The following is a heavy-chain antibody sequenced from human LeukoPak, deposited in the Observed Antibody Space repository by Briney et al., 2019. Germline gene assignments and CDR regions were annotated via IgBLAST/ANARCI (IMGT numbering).Heavy chain of an antibody. V-gene: IGHV3-7*01. CDR3: ARGGLTAGFDF. D-gene: IGHD3-9*01. J-gene: IGHJ4*02. CDR2: INRDGSQI. CDR1: GFTLSTSW. Sequence: GGSLRLSCAASGFTLSTSWMTWGRQAPGKGLEWVTNINRDGSQIDYLDSVKGRFTISRDSANNALYLQMNSLRAEDTAVYYCARGGLTAGFDFWGQGTLVTVSS.